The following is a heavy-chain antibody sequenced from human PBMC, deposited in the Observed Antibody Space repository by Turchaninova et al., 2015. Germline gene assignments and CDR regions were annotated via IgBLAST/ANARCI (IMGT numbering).Heavy chain of an antibody. V-gene: IGHV3-21*01. CDR2: ISSRSTYI. CDR1: GFTFSNFS. CDR3: ARETSGDAFDI. J-gene: IGHJ3*02. D-gene: IGHD3-10*01. Sequence: EVHLVVSVGGLVEPGGSLGPSCEGSGFTFSNFSINWVRQAPGKGLEWVASISSRSTYINYADSVKGRFTISRDNAKNSVFLQMNSLRAEDTAVYYCARETSGDAFDIWGQGTMVTVSP.